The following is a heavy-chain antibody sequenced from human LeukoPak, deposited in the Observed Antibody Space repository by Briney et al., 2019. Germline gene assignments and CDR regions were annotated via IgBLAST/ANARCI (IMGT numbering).Heavy chain of an antibody. D-gene: IGHD6-19*01. V-gene: IGHV3-33*01. J-gene: IGHJ4*02. CDR2: IWYDGSNT. CDR1: GFXFSSYV. Sequence: GGSLRLSCAVSGFXFSSYVIHWVRQAPGKGLEWVAVIWYDGSNTYYADSVKGRFTISRDNSKSTLYLQMNSLRAEDTGVYYCARVAEAGIVVAGSDYWGQGTLVTVSS. CDR3: ARVAEAGIVVAGSDY.